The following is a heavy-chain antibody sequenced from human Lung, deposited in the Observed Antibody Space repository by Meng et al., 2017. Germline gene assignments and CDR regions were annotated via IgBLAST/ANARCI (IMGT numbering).Heavy chain of an antibody. D-gene: IGHD3-22*01. CDR3: ARHRGVVVIPTD. J-gene: IGHJ4*02. Sequence: QVQLQESGLGLVKPSETLSLTCTVSGGSISSYYWRWIRQPPGKGLEWIGYIYYSGSTNYNPSLKSRVTISVDTSKNQFSLKLSSVTAADTAVYYCARHRGVVVIPTDWGQGTLVTVSS. V-gene: IGHV4-59*08. CDR1: GGSISSYY. CDR2: IYYSGST.